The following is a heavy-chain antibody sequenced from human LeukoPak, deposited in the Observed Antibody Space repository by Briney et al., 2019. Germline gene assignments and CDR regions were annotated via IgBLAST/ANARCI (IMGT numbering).Heavy chain of an antibody. J-gene: IGHJ4*02. V-gene: IGHV3-23*01. CDR1: GFTFSSYA. CDR3: AKAPAYQLLVCYFDY. CDR2: ISGSGGST. Sequence: GGPLRLSCAASGFTFSSYAMSWVRQAPGKGLEWVSAISGSGGSTYYADSVKGRFTISRDNSKNTLYLQMNSLRAEDTAVYYCAKAPAYQLLVCYFDYWGQGTLVTVSS. D-gene: IGHD2-2*01.